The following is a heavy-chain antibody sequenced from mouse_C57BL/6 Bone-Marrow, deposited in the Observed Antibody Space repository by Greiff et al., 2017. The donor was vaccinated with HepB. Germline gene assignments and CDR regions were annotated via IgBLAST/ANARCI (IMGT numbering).Heavy chain of an antibody. CDR1: GYTFTEYS. J-gene: IGHJ3*01. CDR3: ARYDDYARGFAY. D-gene: IGHD3-1*01. CDR2: FYPGSGSI. Sequence: QVQLKESGAELVKPGASVKLSCKASGYTFTEYSIHWVKQRPGQGLEWIGWFYPGSGSIKYNEKFKDKATLTADKSSSTVYMELSRLTSEDSAVYFCARYDDYARGFAYWGQGTLVTVSA. V-gene: IGHV1-62-2*01.